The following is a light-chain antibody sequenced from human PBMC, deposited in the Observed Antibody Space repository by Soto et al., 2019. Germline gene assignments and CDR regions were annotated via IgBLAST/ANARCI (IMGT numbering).Light chain of an antibody. V-gene: IGLV2-23*01. CDR2: EGS. J-gene: IGLJ2*01. CDR1: SSDVGSYNL. CDR3: CSYAGSSTHVV. Sequence: QSVLTQPASVSGSPGQSITISCTGTSSDVGSYNLVSWYQQHPGKAPKLMIYEGSKRPSGVSNRFSGSKSGNTASLTISGLQAEDEADYYCCSYAGSSTHVVFGGCTKVTVL.